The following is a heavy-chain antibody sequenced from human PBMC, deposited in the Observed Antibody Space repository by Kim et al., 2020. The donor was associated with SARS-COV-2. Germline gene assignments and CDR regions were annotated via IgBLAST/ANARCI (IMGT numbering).Heavy chain of an antibody. V-gene: IGHV1-69*13. CDR1: GGTFSSYA. Sequence: SVKVSCKASGGTFSSYAISWVRQAPGQGLEWMGGIIPIFGTANYAQKFQGRVTITADESTSTAYMELSSLRSEDTAVYYCARVYNYYDSSGYYVPIWGQGTMVTVSS. CDR2: IIPIFGTA. J-gene: IGHJ3*02. CDR3: ARVYNYYDSSGYYVPI. D-gene: IGHD3-22*01.